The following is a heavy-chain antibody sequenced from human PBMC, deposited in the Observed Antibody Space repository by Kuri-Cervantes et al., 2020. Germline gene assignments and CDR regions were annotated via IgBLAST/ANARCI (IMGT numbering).Heavy chain of an antibody. CDR2: ISSSSSYI. D-gene: IGHD2-2*01. CDR1: GFTFSSYS. V-gene: IGHV3-21*04. J-gene: IGHJ4*02. Sequence: GESLKISCAASGFTFSSYSMNWVRQAPGKGLEWVSSISSSSSYIYYADSVKGRFTISRDNSKNTLFLQMNGLRTEDTAVYYCARRRPAANPHYFEYWGQGTLVTVSS. CDR3: ARRRPAANPHYFEY.